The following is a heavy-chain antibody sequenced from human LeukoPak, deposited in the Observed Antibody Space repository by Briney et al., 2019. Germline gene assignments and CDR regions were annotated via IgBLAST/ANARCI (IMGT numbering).Heavy chain of an antibody. CDR1: GYSFTSYW. D-gene: IGHD6-6*01. V-gene: IGHV5-51*01. CDR3: ARQDGIAARGAYYYYMDV. Sequence: GESLKISRKGSGYSFTSYWIGWVRQMPGKGLEWMGIIYPGDSDTRYSPSFQGQVTISADKSISTAYLQWNSLKASDTAMYYCARQDGIAARGAYYYYMDVWGKGTTVTVSS. J-gene: IGHJ6*03. CDR2: IYPGDSDT.